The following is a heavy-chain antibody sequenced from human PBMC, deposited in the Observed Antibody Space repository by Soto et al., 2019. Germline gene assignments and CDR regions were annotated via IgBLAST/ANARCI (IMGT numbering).Heavy chain of an antibody. CDR2: INPNSGGT. D-gene: IGHD2-21*01. J-gene: IGHJ6*02. CDR3: ARDQLQPGSGMDV. CDR1: GYTITGYY. Sequence: GASVKVSCQASGYTITGYYMHWVRQAPGQGLEWMGWINPNSGGTNYAQKFQGWVTMTRDTSISTAYMELSRLRSDDTAVYYCARDQLQPGSGMDVWGQGTTVTAP. V-gene: IGHV1-2*04.